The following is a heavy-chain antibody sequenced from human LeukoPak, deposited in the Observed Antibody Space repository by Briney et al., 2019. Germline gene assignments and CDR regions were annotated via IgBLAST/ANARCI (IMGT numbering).Heavy chain of an antibody. Sequence: PGGSLRLSCAASGFTVSSNYMSWVRQAPGKGLEWVSVIYSGGSTYYADSVKGRFTISRDNSKNTLYLQMNSLRAEDTAVYYCATRVVTPQTYYYYYMDVWGKGTTVTVSS. CDR1: GFTVSSNY. V-gene: IGHV3-53*01. D-gene: IGHD3-22*01. CDR3: ATRVVTPQTYYYYYMDV. J-gene: IGHJ6*03. CDR2: IYSGGST.